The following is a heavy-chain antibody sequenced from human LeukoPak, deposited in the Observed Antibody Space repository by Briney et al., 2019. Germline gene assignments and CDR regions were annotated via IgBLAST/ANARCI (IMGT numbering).Heavy chain of an antibody. Sequence: KPSETLSLTCTVSGGSISSYYWSWIRQPAGKGLEWIGRIYTSGSTNYNPSPKSRVTMSVDTSKNQFSLKLSSVTAADTAVYYCARDPLRGPAALYFDYWGQGTLVTVSS. V-gene: IGHV4-4*07. CDR1: GGSISSYY. D-gene: IGHD2-2*01. CDR2: IYTSGST. CDR3: ARDPLRGPAALYFDY. J-gene: IGHJ4*02.